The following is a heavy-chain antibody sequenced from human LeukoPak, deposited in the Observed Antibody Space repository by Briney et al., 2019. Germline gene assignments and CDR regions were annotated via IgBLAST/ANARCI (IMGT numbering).Heavy chain of an antibody. CDR2: IYSGGST. J-gene: IGHJ4*02. CDR1: GFTVSSNY. V-gene: IGHV3-53*01. CDR3: ARGPWDIAAAGLIDY. Sequence: PGGSLRLSCAASGFTVSSNYMSWVRQAPGKGLEWVSVIYSGGSTYYADSVKGRFTISRDNSKNTLYLQMNSLRAEDTAVYYCARGPWDIAAAGLIDYWGQGTLVTVSS. D-gene: IGHD6-13*01.